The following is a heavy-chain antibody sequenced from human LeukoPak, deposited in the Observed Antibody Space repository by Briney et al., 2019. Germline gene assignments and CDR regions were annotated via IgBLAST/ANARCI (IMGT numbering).Heavy chain of an antibody. CDR3: ARVRHSSSWYYFDY. Sequence: SETLPLTCTVSGGSISSYYWSWIRQPPGKGLEWIGYIYYSGSTNYNPSLKSRVTISVDTSKNQFSLKLSSVTAADTAVYYCARVRHSSSWYYFDYWGQGTLVTVSS. J-gene: IGHJ4*02. D-gene: IGHD6-13*01. V-gene: IGHV4-59*01. CDR1: GGSISSYY. CDR2: IYYSGST.